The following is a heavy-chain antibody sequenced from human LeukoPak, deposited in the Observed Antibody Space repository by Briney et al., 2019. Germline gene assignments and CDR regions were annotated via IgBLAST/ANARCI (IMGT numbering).Heavy chain of an antibody. Sequence: GGSLRLSCAASGFTFSSYWMNWVRQAPGKGLEWVSSVSRTGDTTYYAESVKGRFTISRDNSNNTVYLHMTSLRDEDTALYYCAKCSDKYSSGWDDGFDIWGQGTLVTVSS. J-gene: IGHJ3*02. CDR3: AKCSDKYSSGWDDGFDI. CDR2: VSRTGDTT. CDR1: GFTFSSYW. V-gene: IGHV3-23*01. D-gene: IGHD6-19*01.